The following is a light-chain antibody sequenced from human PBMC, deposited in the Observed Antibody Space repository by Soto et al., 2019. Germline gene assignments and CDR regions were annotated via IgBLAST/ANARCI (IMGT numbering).Light chain of an antibody. CDR2: SAF. V-gene: IGKV1-39*01. J-gene: IGKJ5*01. CDR1: QNIGSF. CDR3: QQGSTTPIT. Sequence: PSPSSRSASIRDRNTITCRASQNIGSFLNWYQQKPGEAPRLLVYSAFRIQSGVPSRFNASGSGTDFTLSISSLQPEDFSTYYCQQGSTTPITFGLGTRLEI.